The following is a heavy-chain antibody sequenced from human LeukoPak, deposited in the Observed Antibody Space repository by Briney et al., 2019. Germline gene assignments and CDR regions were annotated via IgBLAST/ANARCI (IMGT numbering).Heavy chain of an antibody. J-gene: IGHJ3*02. CDR1: GVTFRIYS. CDR3: ARDQIEAGAFDI. D-gene: IGHD3-22*01. V-gene: IGHV3-21*01. Sequence: GRSLRLSCAPSGVTFRIYSMNCLRESPGKGLEWVSSISSRRNYIYYADSVKGRFTISRDNAKNSLYLQMNSVRGEETYVYYCARDQIEAGAFDIWGQGTMVTVSS. CDR2: ISSRRNYI.